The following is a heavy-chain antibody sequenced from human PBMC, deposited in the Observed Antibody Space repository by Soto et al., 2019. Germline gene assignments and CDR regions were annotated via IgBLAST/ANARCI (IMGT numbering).Heavy chain of an antibody. D-gene: IGHD3-10*01. CDR3: ASSSFLRSGALFHGLDV. V-gene: IGHV4-39*01. CDR2: IYYSGST. Sequence: SETLSLTCTVSGGSISSSSYYWGWVRQAPGKGLEWIGSIYYSGSTYYNPSLKSRVSISVDMSKSQFSLKLTSVTADDTALYFCASSSFLRSGALFHGLDVWGQGTTVTVSS. J-gene: IGHJ6*02. CDR1: GGSISSSSYY.